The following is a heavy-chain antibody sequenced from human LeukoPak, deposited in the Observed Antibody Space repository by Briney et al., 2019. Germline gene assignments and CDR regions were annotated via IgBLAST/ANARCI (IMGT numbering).Heavy chain of an antibody. J-gene: IGHJ4*02. D-gene: IGHD3-16*01. CDR2: IYSGGGT. Sequence: GGSLRLSCAASGFTFSSYAMSWVRQAPGKGLEWVSVIYSGGGTYYADSVKGRFTISRDNFKNTVNLQMNSLRAEDTAVYYCARGGAGYTYAFDYWGQGTLVTVSS. CDR3: ARGGAGYTYAFDY. V-gene: IGHV3-53*01. CDR1: GFTFSSYA.